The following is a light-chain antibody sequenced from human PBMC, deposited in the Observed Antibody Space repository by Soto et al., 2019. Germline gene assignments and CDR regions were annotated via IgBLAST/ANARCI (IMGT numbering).Light chain of an antibody. V-gene: IGKV3-15*01. CDR3: HKYNDWLLT. Sequence: EIVMTQSPATLSVSPGERATLSCRASQSLSIYLAWYQQKPGQAPRLLIYDSSTRATGIPARFSGSGSGTDFTLTTSSLQSEAFEVSYCHKYNDWLLTFGEGTKVEIK. J-gene: IGKJ4*02. CDR2: DSS. CDR1: QSLSIY.